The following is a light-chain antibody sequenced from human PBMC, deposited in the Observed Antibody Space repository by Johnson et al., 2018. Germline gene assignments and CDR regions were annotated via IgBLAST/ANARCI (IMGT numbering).Light chain of an antibody. J-gene: IGLJ1*01. V-gene: IGLV1-51*02. CDR2: ENN. Sequence: QSVLTQPPSVSAAPGQKVTISCSGSSSNIGNNYVSWYQQLPGTAPKLLIYENNKRPSGIPDRFSGSKSGTSATLGITGLQTGDEADYYCGTWDSSPSAGNGCGTGTKVTVL. CDR3: GTWDSSPSAGNG. CDR1: SSNIGNNY.